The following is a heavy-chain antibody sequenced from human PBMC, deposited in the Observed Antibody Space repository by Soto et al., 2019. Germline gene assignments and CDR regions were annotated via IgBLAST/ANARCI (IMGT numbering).Heavy chain of an antibody. CDR1: GGSISSGGYY. Sequence: SETLSLTCTVSGGSISSGGYYWSWIRQHPGKGLEWIGHIYYSGSTYYNPSLKSRVTISVDTSKNQFSLKLSSVTAADTAVYYCARGYGGVDDGYYYGMDVWGQGTTVTVSS. V-gene: IGHV4-31*03. D-gene: IGHD1-1*01. CDR3: ARGYGGVDDGYYYGMDV. CDR2: IYYSGST. J-gene: IGHJ6*02.